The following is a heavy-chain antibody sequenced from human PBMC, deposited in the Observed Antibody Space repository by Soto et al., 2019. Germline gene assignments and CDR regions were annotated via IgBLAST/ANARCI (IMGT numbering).Heavy chain of an antibody. V-gene: IGHV2-70*11. Sequence: SGPTLVNPTQTLTLTCTFSGFSLSTSGMCVSWIRQPPGKALEWLARIDWDDDKYYSTSLKTRLTISKDTSKNQVVLTMTNMDPVDTATYYCERSPSGSYGVRYFDYWGQGTLVTVSS. CDR3: ERSPSGSYGVRYFDY. D-gene: IGHD1-26*01. CDR2: IDWDDDK. J-gene: IGHJ4*02. CDR1: GFSLSTSGMC.